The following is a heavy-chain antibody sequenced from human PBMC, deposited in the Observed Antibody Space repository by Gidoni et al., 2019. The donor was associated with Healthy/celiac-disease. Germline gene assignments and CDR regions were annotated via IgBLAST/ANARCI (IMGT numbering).Heavy chain of an antibody. CDR3: ARDYTREVTFDI. V-gene: IGHV3-33*01. CDR1: GFTFSSYG. Sequence: AASGFTFSSYGMHWVRQAPGKGLEWVAVIWYDGSNKYYADSVKGRFTISRDNSKNTLYLQMNSLRAEDTAVYYCARDYTREVTFDIWGQGTMVTVSS. CDR2: IWYDGSNK. D-gene: IGHD3-16*01. J-gene: IGHJ3*02.